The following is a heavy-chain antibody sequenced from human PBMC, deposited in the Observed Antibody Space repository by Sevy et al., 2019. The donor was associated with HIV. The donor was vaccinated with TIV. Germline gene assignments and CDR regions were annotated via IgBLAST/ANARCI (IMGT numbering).Heavy chain of an antibody. V-gene: IGHV3-49*03. CDR1: GFTFGDYA. D-gene: IGHD5-12*01. CDR3: TRDHRGSGYAGYYYGMDV. J-gene: IGHJ6*02. Sequence: GGSLRLSCTASGFTFGDYAMSWFRQAPGKGLEWVGFIRSKAYGGTTEYAASVKGRFTISRDDSKSIAYRQMNSLKTEDTAVYYCTRDHRGSGYAGYYYGMDVWGQGTTVTVSS. CDR2: IRSKAYGGTT.